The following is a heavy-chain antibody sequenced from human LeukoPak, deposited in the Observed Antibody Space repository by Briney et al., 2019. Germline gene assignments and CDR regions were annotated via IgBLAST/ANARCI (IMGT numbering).Heavy chain of an antibody. CDR3: ARGTGYSSSWPIDY. Sequence: SETLSLTCTVSGGSISSGSYYWSWIRQPAGKGLEWIGRIYTSGSTNYNPSLKSRVTISVDTSKNQFSLKLSSVTVADTAVYYCARGTGYSSSWPIDYWGQGTLVTVSS. D-gene: IGHD6-13*01. CDR1: GGSISSGSYY. V-gene: IGHV4-61*02. CDR2: IYTSGST. J-gene: IGHJ4*02.